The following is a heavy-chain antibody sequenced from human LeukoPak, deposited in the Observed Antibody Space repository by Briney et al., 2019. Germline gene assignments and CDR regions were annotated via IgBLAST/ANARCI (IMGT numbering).Heavy chain of an antibody. Sequence: GESLKISCKGSGYSFTNYWINWVRQVPGKGLEWMGIIYPGDSDTRYSPSFQGQVTISADKSISTAYLQWSSLKASDTAMYYCARLVGRSSYGLDYWGQGTLVTVSS. V-gene: IGHV5-51*01. CDR1: GYSFTNYW. J-gene: IGHJ4*02. CDR3: ARLVGRSSYGLDY. D-gene: IGHD5-18*01. CDR2: IYPGDSDT.